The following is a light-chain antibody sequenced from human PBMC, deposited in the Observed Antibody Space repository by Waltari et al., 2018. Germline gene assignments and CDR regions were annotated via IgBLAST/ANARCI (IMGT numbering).Light chain of an antibody. CDR3: QQRSNWPPELT. V-gene: IGKV3-11*01. CDR1: QNIGTS. CDR2: DAS. J-gene: IGKJ4*01. Sequence: EVVLTQSPATLSLSPGDRATLSCRASQNIGTSLAWYQQTPCQAPRILIWDASNRARGTPARFSGSGAGTDFTLTISGLEPEDFAVYYCQQRSNWPPELTFGGGTKVKIK.